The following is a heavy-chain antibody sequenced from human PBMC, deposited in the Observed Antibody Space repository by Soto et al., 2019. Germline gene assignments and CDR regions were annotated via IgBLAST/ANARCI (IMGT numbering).Heavy chain of an antibody. CDR2: IYPGDSDT. J-gene: IGHJ4*02. CDR3: ARHGRYDYIWGSYRLIDY. V-gene: IGHV5-51*01. D-gene: IGHD3-16*02. CDR1: GYSFTSYW. Sequence: GESLKISCKGSGYSFTSYWIGWVRQMPGKGLEWMGIIYPGDSDTRYSPSFQGQVTISADKSISTAYLQWSSLKASDTAMYYCARHGRYDYIWGSYRLIDYWGQGTLVTVSS.